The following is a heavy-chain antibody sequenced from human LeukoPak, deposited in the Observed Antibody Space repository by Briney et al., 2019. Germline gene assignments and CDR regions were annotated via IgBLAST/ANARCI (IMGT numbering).Heavy chain of an antibody. J-gene: IGHJ4*02. Sequence: GGSLRLSCAASGFAFSSYDMTWVRQAPGKGLEWVSSISSSSSYIYYADSVKGRFTISRDNAKNSLYLQMNSLRAEDTAVYYCARDSGGYYDFWSFDYWGQGTLVTVSS. CDR1: GFAFSSYD. CDR3: ARDSGGYYDFWSFDY. V-gene: IGHV3-21*01. D-gene: IGHD3-3*01. CDR2: ISSSSSYI.